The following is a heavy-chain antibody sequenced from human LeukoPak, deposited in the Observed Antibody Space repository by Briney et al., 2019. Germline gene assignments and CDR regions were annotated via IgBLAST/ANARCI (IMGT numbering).Heavy chain of an antibody. J-gene: IGHJ6*03. D-gene: IGHD4/OR15-4a*01. Sequence: ASVTVSCKSSGYTFTSYGISWVRQAPGHPLEWMGWISAYNGNRNHAQKLQGRVTMTTDTSTSTAYMELRSLRSDDTAVYYCARVDYVPSYYYYYMDVWGKGTTVTVSS. CDR2: ISAYNGNR. V-gene: IGHV1-18*01. CDR3: ARVDYVPSYYYYYMDV. CDR1: GYTFTSYG.